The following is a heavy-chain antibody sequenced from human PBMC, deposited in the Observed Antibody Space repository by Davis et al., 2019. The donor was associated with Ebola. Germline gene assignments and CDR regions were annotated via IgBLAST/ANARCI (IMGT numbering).Heavy chain of an antibody. V-gene: IGHV3-53*05. D-gene: IGHD6-19*01. Sequence: GESLKISCAASGFIVSSNHMSWVRQAPGKGLEWVSVIYDQSTAYADSVRGRFIISRDKSNNTLYLEMNSLRVDDTAVYYCATTQWLREFDNWSQGTLVTVSS. J-gene: IGHJ4*02. CDR2: IYDQST. CDR1: GFIVSSNH. CDR3: ATTQWLREFDN.